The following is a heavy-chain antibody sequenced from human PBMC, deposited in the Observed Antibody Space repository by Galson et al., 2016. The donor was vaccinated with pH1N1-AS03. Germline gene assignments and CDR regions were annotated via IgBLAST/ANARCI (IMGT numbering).Heavy chain of an antibody. Sequence: CAISGDSVFSNTAAWNWIRQSPSRGLEWLGRTYYRSKWYNGYALFVASRITINPDTSKNQFSLQLNSVTPEDTAVYYCARDHLGAGPAFDYWGQGTLVTVSS. V-gene: IGHV6-1*01. CDR1: GDSVFSNTAA. J-gene: IGHJ4*02. CDR2: TYYRSKWYN. CDR3: ARDHLGAGPAFDY. D-gene: IGHD1-26*01.